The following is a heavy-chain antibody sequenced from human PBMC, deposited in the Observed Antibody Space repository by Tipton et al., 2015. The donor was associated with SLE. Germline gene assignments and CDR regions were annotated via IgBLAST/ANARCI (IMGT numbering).Heavy chain of an antibody. CDR1: GGSINNYY. CDR2: IHYSGHT. CDR3: ARDSICGEECFLN. Sequence: TLSLTCSVSGGSINNYYWIWIRQPPGKGLEYIGYIHYSGHTNYNPSLKSRVTISIDTSKKQFSLNLNSVNAADTAVYYCARDSICGEECFLNWGQGTQVTVSS. V-gene: IGHV4-59*01. D-gene: IGHD2-21*01. J-gene: IGHJ4*02.